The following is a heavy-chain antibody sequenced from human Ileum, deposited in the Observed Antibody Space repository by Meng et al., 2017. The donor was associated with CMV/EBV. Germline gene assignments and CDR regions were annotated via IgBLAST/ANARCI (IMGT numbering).Heavy chain of an antibody. Sequence: GGSLRLSCAASGFTFSSYSMNWVRQAPGKGLEWVSSISSSSSYIYYADSVKGRFTISRDNAKNSLYLQMNSLRAEDTAVYYCASLIGDGYISGDYSGQGTLVTVSS. CDR2: ISSSSSYI. CDR3: ASLIGDGYISGDY. J-gene: IGHJ4*02. V-gene: IGHV3-21*01. D-gene: IGHD5-24*01. CDR1: GFTFSSYS.